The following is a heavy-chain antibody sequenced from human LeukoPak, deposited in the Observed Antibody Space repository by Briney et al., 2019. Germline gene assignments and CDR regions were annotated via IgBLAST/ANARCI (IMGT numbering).Heavy chain of an antibody. D-gene: IGHD3-16*02. CDR2: IYTSGST. Sequence: SETLSLTCTVSGGSISSYYWSWIRQPAGKGLEWIGRIYTSGSTNYNPSLKSRVTMSVDTSKNQFSLKLSSVTAADTAVYYCARSSRLGELSLLGIWGQGTLATVSS. CDR3: ARSSRLGELSLLGI. J-gene: IGHJ4*02. V-gene: IGHV4-4*07. CDR1: GGSISSYY.